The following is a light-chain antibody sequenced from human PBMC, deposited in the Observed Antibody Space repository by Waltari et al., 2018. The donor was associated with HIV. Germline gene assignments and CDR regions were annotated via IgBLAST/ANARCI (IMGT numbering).Light chain of an antibody. CDR3: VLYMGSGLWV. CDR1: SGSVSPSYY. Sequence: QTVVTQEPSFSVSPGGTVTPTCGLSSGSVSPSYYPSWYQQTPGQAPRTLIHSTNTRSSGVPDRFSGSIVGNKAALTITGAQADDESDYYCVLYMGSGLWVFGGGTKLTVL. J-gene: IGLJ3*02. V-gene: IGLV8-61*01. CDR2: STN.